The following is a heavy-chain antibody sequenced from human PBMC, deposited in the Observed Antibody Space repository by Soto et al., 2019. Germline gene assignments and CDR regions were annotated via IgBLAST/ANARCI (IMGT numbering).Heavy chain of an antibody. D-gene: IGHD5-18*01. CDR2: ISGSGDRT. Sequence: EVQLLESGGGLVQPGGSLRLSCAASGFTFSNYAMSWLRQPPGKGLGWVPAISGSGDRTYYAGSVKGRFTISRDNSKNAMYLQMNSLRAEYSAVYYCVKARSGHSYADSWGQGSLVPVSS. V-gene: IGHV3-23*01. J-gene: IGHJ4*02. CDR1: GFTFSNYA. CDR3: VKARSGHSYADS.